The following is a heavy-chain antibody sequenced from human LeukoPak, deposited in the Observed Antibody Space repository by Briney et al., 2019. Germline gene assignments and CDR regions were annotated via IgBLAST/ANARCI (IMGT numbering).Heavy chain of an antibody. V-gene: IGHV4-39*07. D-gene: IGHD6-19*01. J-gene: IGHJ3*02. CDR1: GGSISSSSYY. CDR2: IYTSGST. CDR3: ARVPYSSGWYFDAFDI. Sequence: SETLSLTCTVSGGSISSSSYYWGWIRQPPGKGLEWIGRIYTSGSTNYNPSLKSRVTISVDTSKNQFSLKLSSVTAADTAVYYCARVPYSSGWYFDAFDIWGQGTMVTVSS.